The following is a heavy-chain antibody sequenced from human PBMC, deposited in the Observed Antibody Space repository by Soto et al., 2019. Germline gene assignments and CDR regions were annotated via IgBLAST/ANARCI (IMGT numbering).Heavy chain of an antibody. CDR2: ISVYNGNT. D-gene: IGHD2-21*02. J-gene: IGHJ6*02. CDR3: ARGCLSILPYYYDDLDV. CDR1: XXXXTSYG. Sequence: QVQLVQSGVEVKNPXAXXXVXXXXXXXXXTSYGIXWVRQAPGRGLVWMGWISVYNGNTNYAREFQGRVTLTTDTSTSTAYKELRSQSSNDTAVYYCARGCLSILPYYYDDLDVGGQGTTVIVSS. V-gene: IGHV1-18*01.